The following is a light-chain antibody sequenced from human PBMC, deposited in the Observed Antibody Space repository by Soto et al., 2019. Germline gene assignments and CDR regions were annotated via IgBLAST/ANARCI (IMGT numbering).Light chain of an antibody. J-gene: IGLJ2*01. CDR2: SNS. Sequence: QSVLTQPPSASGTPGQRVTISCSGSSSNIGSNTVNWYQQLPGTAPKLLLYSNSQRPSGVPARSSGCKSGTSASLAISGLQSEDEADYYCAAWDDSLNGVVFGGGTKLTVL. CDR1: SSNIGSNT. V-gene: IGLV1-44*01. CDR3: AAWDDSLNGVV.